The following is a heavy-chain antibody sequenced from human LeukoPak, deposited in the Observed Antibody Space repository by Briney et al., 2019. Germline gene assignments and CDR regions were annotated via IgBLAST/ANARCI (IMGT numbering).Heavy chain of an antibody. CDR3: ARESFKSLAGYLDS. V-gene: IGHV3-23*01. J-gene: IGHJ5*01. CDR1: GFTFSNYA. CDR2: INGGGDTT. Sequence: GGSLRLSCAASGFTFSNYAMTWVRQAPQKGLGWVSGINGGGDTTYYADSEKGRFTISRDTPRNTLYLQLHSLRVADTAVYFCARESFKSLAGYLDSWGQGSLVTVSS. D-gene: IGHD6-19*01.